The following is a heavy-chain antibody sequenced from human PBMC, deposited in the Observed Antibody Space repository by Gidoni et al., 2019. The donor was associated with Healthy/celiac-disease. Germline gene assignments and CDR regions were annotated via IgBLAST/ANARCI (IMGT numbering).Heavy chain of an antibody. V-gene: IGHV1-18*01. Sequence: QLQMVQSVATVKETGASVTVSCKDSGYTFTIYCISGVRQDPGQGLEWMGWISADNGNTNYAAMLQRRVPFTTVTSTSTAYMELRRLRSDDTAVDYCARVTACYYYFLDLWGKGTPVTFSS. D-gene: IGHD5-18*01. CDR2: ISADNGNT. CDR3: ARVTACYYYFLDL. J-gene: IGHJ6*03. CDR1: GYTFTIYC.